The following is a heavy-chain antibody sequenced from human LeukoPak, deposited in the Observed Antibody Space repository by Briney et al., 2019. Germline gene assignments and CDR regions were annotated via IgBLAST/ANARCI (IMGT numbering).Heavy chain of an antibody. CDR3: ARVGTIVPYYYYYYMDV. CDR1: GGSFSGYY. Sequence: SETLSLTCAVYGGSFSGYYWSWIRQPPGKGLEWIGEINHSGSTNYNPSLKSRVTISVDTPKNQFSLKLSSVTAADTAVYYCARVGTIVPYYYYYYMDVWGKGTTVTVSS. J-gene: IGHJ6*03. CDR2: INHSGST. D-gene: IGHD3-3*01. V-gene: IGHV4-34*01.